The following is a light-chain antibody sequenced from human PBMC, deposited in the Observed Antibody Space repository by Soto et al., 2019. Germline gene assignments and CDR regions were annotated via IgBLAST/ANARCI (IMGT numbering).Light chain of an antibody. J-gene: IGKJ3*01. V-gene: IGKV1-8*01. CDR2: AAS. CDR3: QEYDSYPRT. Sequence: AIRMTQSPSSFSASTGDRVTITCRASQGISSYLAWYQQKPGKAPKLLIYAASTLQSGVPSRFSGSGSGTDFTHTISCLQSEEFATYYCQEYDSYPRTFRPGTKVDIK. CDR1: QGISSY.